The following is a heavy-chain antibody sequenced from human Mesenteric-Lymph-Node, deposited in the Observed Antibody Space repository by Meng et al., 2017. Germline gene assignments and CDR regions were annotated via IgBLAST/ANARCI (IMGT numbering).Heavy chain of an antibody. CDR3: ARVAAAGNEWFDP. Sequence: QVQLQESGPGLVKPSETLALTCAVSGGSISSINWWTWVRQPPGKGLEWIGEIYHSGSTNYNPSLKSRVTISVDKSKNQFSLKLSSVTAADTAVYYCARVAAAGNEWFDPWGQGTLVTVSS. CDR1: GGSISSINW. V-gene: IGHV4-4*02. J-gene: IGHJ5*02. CDR2: IYHSGST. D-gene: IGHD6-13*01.